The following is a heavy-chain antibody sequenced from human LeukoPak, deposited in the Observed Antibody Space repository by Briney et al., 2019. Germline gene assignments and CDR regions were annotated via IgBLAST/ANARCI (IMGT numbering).Heavy chain of an antibody. D-gene: IGHD6-19*01. Sequence: PSETLSLTCTVSGGSISSGGHYWSWIRQPPGKGLEWIGYVYQCGITYYNPSLKSRVTISVDTSKNQFSLKLSSVTAADTAVYYCARPPHPSGWYGDAFDIWGQGTMVTVSS. V-gene: IGHV4-30-2*03. CDR1: GGSISSGGHY. CDR3: ARPPHPSGWYGDAFDI. J-gene: IGHJ3*02. CDR2: VYQCGIT.